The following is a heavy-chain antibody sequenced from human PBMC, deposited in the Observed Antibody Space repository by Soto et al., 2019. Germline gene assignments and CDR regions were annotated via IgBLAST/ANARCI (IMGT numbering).Heavy chain of an antibody. CDR2: IKSKTDGGTT. V-gene: IGHV3-15*07. CDR3: TATPFDIVVVPAPRGAFDI. Sequence: GGSLRLSCAASGFTFSNAWMNWVRQAPGKGLEWVGRIKSKTDGGTTDYAAPVKDRFTISRDDSKNTLYLQMNSLKTEDTAVYYCTATPFDIVVVPAPRGAFDIWGQGTMVTVSS. D-gene: IGHD2-2*01. J-gene: IGHJ3*02. CDR1: GFTFSNAW.